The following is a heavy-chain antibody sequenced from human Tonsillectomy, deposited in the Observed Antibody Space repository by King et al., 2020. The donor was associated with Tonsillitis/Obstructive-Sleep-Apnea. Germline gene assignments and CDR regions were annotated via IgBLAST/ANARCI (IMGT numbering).Heavy chain of an antibody. Sequence: VQLVESGGGVVQPGRSLRLSCGASGFTFRSYAMHWVRQAPGKGLEWVAVISYDGSNKYYADSVKGRFTISRDNSKNTLYLQMNSLRAEDTAVYYCARDRIQRWVDERWDNYGMDVWGQGTTVTVSS. J-gene: IGHJ6*02. V-gene: IGHV3-30*04. CDR2: ISYDGSNK. CDR3: ARDRIQRWVDERWDNYGMDV. CDR1: GFTFRSYA. D-gene: IGHD5-18*01.